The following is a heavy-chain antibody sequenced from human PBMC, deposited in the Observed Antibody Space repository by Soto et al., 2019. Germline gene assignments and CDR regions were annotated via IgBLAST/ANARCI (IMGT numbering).Heavy chain of an antibody. CDR3: AAVPVGATETALDD. CDR1: GGTFSSYA. J-gene: IGHJ4*02. Sequence: ASVKVSCKASGGTFSSYAISWVRQAPGQGLEWMGGIIPIFGTANYAQKFQGRVTITADESTSTAYMELSSLRSEDTAVYYCAAVPVGATETALDDWGQGTLVTVSS. D-gene: IGHD1-26*01. V-gene: IGHV1-69*13. CDR2: IIPIFGTA.